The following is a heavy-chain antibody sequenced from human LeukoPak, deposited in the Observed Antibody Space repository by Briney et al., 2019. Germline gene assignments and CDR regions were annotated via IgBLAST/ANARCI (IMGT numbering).Heavy chain of an antibody. CDR1: GGSFSGYY. J-gene: IGHJ4*02. Sequence: SETLSLTCAVYGGSFSGYYWSWIRQPPGKGLEWIGSIYYSGSTYYNPSLKSRVTISVDTSKNQFSLKLSSVTAADTAVYYCAASSSWYYWGQGTLVTVSS. V-gene: IGHV4-34*01. CDR3: AASSSWYY. D-gene: IGHD6-13*01. CDR2: IYYSGST.